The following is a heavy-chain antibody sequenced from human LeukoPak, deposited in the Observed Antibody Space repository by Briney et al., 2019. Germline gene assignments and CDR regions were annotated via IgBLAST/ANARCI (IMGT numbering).Heavy chain of an antibody. V-gene: IGHV3-74*01. J-gene: IGHJ4*02. CDR1: GFTSSSYW. D-gene: IGHD1-7*01. CDR3: ARDRTTLGY. Sequence: PGGTLRLSCAASGFTSSSYWMHWVRQVPGKGLVWVSRINSDGSSTSYADSVKGRFTLSRDNAKNTLYLQMNSLRADDTAVYYCARDRTTLGYWGQGTLVTVSS. CDR2: INSDGSST.